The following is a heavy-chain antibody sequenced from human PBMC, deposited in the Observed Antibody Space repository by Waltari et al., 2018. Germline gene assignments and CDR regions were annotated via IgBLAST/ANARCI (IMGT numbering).Heavy chain of an antibody. CDR3: ARGGIAVAGPFGWFDP. J-gene: IGHJ5*02. CDR1: GGSISSSY. V-gene: IGHV4-59*01. Sequence: QVQLQESGPGLVKPSETLALTCTVSGGSISSSYWSWLRPPPGKGLEWIGYIYYSGSTNYNPSLKSRVTISVDTSKNQFSLKLSSVTAADTAVYYCARGGIAVAGPFGWFDPWGQGTLVTVSS. CDR2: IYYSGST. D-gene: IGHD6-19*01.